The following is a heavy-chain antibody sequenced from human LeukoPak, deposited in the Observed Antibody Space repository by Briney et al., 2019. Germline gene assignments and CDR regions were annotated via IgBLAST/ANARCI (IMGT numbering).Heavy chain of an antibody. Sequence: ASVKVSCKASGYTFTSYGISWVRQAPGQGLEWMGWISAYNGKTNYAQKLQGRVTMTTDTSTSTAYMELRSLRSDDTAVYYCARDGQYSSSWYRQGFDYWGQGTLVTVSS. J-gene: IGHJ4*02. D-gene: IGHD6-13*01. CDR2: ISAYNGKT. V-gene: IGHV1-18*01. CDR1: GYTFTSYG. CDR3: ARDGQYSSSWYRQGFDY.